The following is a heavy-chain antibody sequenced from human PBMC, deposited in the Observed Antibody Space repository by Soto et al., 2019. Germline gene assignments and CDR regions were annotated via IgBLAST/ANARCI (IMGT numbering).Heavy chain of an antibody. Sequence: PGGSLRLSCIPSGFAFSNFGMHWVRQAPGEGLEWVAFISYDGRNKYSSDSVKGRFAVSRDNSKNKLYLQMNSLRAEDSAVYYCAKDGIPTPGPLDVWGQGTTVTVSS. J-gene: IGHJ6*02. D-gene: IGHD2-2*02. V-gene: IGHV3-30*18. CDR1: GFAFSNFG. CDR3: AKDGIPTPGPLDV. CDR2: ISYDGRNK.